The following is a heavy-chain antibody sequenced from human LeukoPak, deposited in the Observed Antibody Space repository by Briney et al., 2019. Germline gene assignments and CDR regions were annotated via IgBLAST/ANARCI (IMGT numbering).Heavy chain of an antibody. J-gene: IGHJ5*02. Sequence: GGSLRLSCAASGFTFSSYSMNWVRQAPGKGLECVSSISSSSSYIYYADSVKGRFTISRDNAKNSLYMQMNSLRAEDTAVYYCARSLEQMVYAISNWFDPWGQGTLVTVSS. D-gene: IGHD2-8*01. CDR3: ARSLEQMVYAISNWFDP. CDR1: GFTFSSYS. V-gene: IGHV3-21*01. CDR2: ISSSSSYI.